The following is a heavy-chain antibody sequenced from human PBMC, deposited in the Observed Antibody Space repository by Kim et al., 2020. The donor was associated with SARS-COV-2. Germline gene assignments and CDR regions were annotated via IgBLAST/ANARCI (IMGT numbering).Heavy chain of an antibody. Sequence: SETLSLTCTVSGGSISSSSYYWGWIRQPPGKGLEWIGSIYYSGSTYYNPSLKSRVTISVDTSKNQFSLKLSSVTAADTAVYYCARHPTWYSSSFQSLPGDYWGQGTLVTVSS. V-gene: IGHV4-39*01. CDR1: GGSISSSSYY. CDR2: IYYSGST. D-gene: IGHD6-13*01. CDR3: ARHPTWYSSSFQSLPGDY. J-gene: IGHJ4*02.